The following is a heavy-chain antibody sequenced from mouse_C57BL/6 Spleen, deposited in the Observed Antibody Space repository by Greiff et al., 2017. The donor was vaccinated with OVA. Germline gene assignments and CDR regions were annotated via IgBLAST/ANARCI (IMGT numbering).Heavy chain of an antibody. CDR2: ISSGSSTI. CDR1: GFTFSDYG. J-gene: IGHJ1*03. CDR3: ARAIVAKYFDV. V-gene: IGHV5-17*01. Sequence: EVQLVESGGGLVKPGGSLKLSCAASGFTFSDYGMHWVRQAPEKGLEWVAYISSGSSTIYYADTVKGGVTISRDNAKNTLFLQMTSLRSEDTAMYYCARAIVAKYFDVWGTGTTVTVSS. D-gene: IGHD1-1*01.